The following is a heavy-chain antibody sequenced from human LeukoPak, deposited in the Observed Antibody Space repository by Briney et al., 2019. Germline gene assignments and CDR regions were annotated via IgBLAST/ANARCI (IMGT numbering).Heavy chain of an antibody. CDR3: ATGGVGASSRPHDAFDI. CDR2: VDPEDGET. D-gene: IGHD1-26*01. Sequence: AASVKVSCKVSGYTSTDYYMHWVQQAPGKGLEWMGLVDPEDGETIYAEKFQGRVTITADTSTDTAYMELSSLRSEDTAVYYCATGGVGASSRPHDAFDIWGQGTMVTVSS. CDR1: GYTSTDYY. J-gene: IGHJ3*02. V-gene: IGHV1-69-2*01.